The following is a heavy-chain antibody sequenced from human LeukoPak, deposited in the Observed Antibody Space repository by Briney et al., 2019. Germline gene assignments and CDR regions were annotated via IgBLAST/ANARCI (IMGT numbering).Heavy chain of an antibody. CDR2: IYSGGST. CDR1: GFTVSSNY. Sequence: GGSLRLSCAASGFTVSSNYMSWVRQAPGKGLEWVSVIYSGGSTYYADSVKGRFTISRHNSKNTLYLQMNGLRAEDTAVYYCARHGWYYDILTGYRRGYYFDYWGQGTLVTVSS. J-gene: IGHJ4*02. CDR3: ARHGWYYDILTGYRRGYYFDY. V-gene: IGHV3-53*04. D-gene: IGHD3-9*01.